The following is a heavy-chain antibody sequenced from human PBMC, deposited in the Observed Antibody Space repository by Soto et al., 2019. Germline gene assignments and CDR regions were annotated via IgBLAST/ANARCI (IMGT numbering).Heavy chain of an antibody. V-gene: IGHV3-30*03. D-gene: IGHD2-21*01. CDR2: ISRDGGTK. Sequence: QVQLVESGGGVVQPGRSLRLSCAASGFTVSSYGMHWVRQAPGKGLEWVAVISRDGGTKYYADSVKGRFTISRDNSRNTLFLEMNSRRGDDVAVYYCAGEVASGYWGQGTLVTVSS. CDR3: AGEVASGY. J-gene: IGHJ4*02. CDR1: GFTVSSYG.